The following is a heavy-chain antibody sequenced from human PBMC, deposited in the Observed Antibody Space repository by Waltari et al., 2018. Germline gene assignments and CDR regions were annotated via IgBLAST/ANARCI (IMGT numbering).Heavy chain of an antibody. CDR2: IYTSGST. D-gene: IGHD3-10*01. Sequence: QVQLQESGPGLVKPSETLSLTCTVSGGSISSYYWSWIRQPAGKGLEWIGRIYTSGSTNDNPSLKSGVTMSVDTSKSQVALKLSSVTAADTAVYYCARERGAGILDMDVWGKGTTVTISS. J-gene: IGHJ6*03. V-gene: IGHV4-4*07. CDR1: GGSISSYY. CDR3: ARERGAGILDMDV.